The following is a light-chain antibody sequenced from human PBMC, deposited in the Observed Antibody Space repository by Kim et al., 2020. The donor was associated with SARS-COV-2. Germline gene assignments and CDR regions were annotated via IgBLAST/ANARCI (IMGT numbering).Light chain of an antibody. CDR2: QDS. J-gene: IGLJ2*01. CDR1: KLGDKY. Sequence: SVYPGQTPSITCSGDKLGDKYACWYQQKPGQSPVLVIYQDSKRPSGIPERFSGSNSGNTATLTISGTQAMDEADYYCQAWDSSVVFGGGTQLTVL. V-gene: IGLV3-1*01. CDR3: QAWDSSVV.